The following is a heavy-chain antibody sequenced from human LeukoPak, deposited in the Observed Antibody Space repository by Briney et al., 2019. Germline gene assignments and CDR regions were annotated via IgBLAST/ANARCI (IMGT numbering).Heavy chain of an antibody. D-gene: IGHD2-2*01. CDR3: AKYQLRYYYYYMDV. CDR2: ISGSGGST. CDR1: GFTFSSYA. J-gene: IGHJ6*03. Sequence: GGSLRLPCAASGFTFSSYAMSWVRQAQGKGLEWVSAISGSGGSTYYADSVKGRFTISRDNSKNTLYLQMNSLRAEDTAVYYCAKYQLRYYYYYMDVWGKGTTVTVSS. V-gene: IGHV3-23*01.